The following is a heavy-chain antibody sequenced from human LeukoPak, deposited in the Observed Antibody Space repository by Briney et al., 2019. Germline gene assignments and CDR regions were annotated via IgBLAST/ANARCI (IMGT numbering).Heavy chain of an antibody. CDR2: INQDGSDK. CDR1: GFTFSSYW. V-gene: IGHV3-7*01. J-gene: IGHJ4*02. D-gene: IGHD2-21*01. CDR3: AKFTRISGDCS. Sequence: GGSLRLSCAASGFTFSSYWMSWVRQAPGKGLEWVANINQDGSDKNYVDSLKGRFTISRDNAKNSLYLQMNSLRAEDTAVYYCAKFTRISGDCSWGQGILVTVSS.